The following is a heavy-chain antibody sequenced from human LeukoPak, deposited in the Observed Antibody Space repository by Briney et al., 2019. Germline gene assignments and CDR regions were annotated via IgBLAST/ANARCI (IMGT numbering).Heavy chain of an antibody. V-gene: IGHV3-53*01. J-gene: IGHJ3*02. CDR3: ARVRDVWGSYPSHAFDI. D-gene: IGHD3-16*02. Sequence: PGGSLRLSCAASGFTVSSNYMSWVRQAPGKGLEWVSVIYSGGSTYYADSVKGRFTISRDNSKNTLYLQMNSLRAEGTAVYYCARVRDVWGSYPSHAFDIWGQGTMVTVSS. CDR2: IYSGGST. CDR1: GFTVSSNY.